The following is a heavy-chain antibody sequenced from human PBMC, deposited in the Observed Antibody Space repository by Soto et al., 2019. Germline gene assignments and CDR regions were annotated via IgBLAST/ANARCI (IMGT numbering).Heavy chain of an antibody. Sequence: EVQLLESGGGLVQPGGSLRLSCAASGFTFSSYAMSWVRQAPGKGLEWVSAISGSGGSIYYADSVKGRFTISRDNSKNTLYLQMNSLRAEDTAVYYCAKDLRGSSPPGGWFDPWGQGTLVTVSS. CDR3: AKDLRGSSPPGGWFDP. J-gene: IGHJ5*02. CDR1: GFTFSSYA. D-gene: IGHD6-6*01. CDR2: ISGSGGSI. V-gene: IGHV3-23*01.